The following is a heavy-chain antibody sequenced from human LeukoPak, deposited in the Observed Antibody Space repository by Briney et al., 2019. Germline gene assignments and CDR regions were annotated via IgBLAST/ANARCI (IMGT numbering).Heavy chain of an antibody. CDR3: AKSRCYSRGPGY. CDR1: GFTFDDYA. J-gene: IGHJ4*02. Sequence: GGSLRLSCAASGFTFDDYAMHWVRQAPGKGLEWVSGISWNSVRIAYADSVKGRFTISRDNAKNSLYLQMNSLRDEDTALYYCAKSRCYSRGPGYWGQGTLVTVSS. V-gene: IGHV3-9*01. CDR2: ISWNSVRI. D-gene: IGHD6-19*01.